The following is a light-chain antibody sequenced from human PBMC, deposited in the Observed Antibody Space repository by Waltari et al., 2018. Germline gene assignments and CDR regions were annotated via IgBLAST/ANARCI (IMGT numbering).Light chain of an antibody. CDR3: AAWDDSLSAWV. CDR1: NPNIGRNY. CDR2: RNK. V-gene: IGLV1-47*01. J-gene: IGLJ3*02. Sequence: QSVLTQPPSASGTPGQRVTFSCSGSNPNIGRNYVYWYQQLPGTAPKLLYYRNKRPPSGVPYRCTGSKSGTSASLVISGLRSEDEADYYCAAWDDSLSAWVFGGGTELTVL.